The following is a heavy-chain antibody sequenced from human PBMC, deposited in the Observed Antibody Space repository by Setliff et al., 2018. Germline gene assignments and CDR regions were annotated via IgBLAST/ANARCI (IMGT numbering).Heavy chain of an antibody. CDR2: INTNTGNP. CDR3: ARGVYEYSYGYRGHYYYYMDV. Sequence: ASVKVSCKASGYMFTTYAMSWIRQVPGQGFEWMGWINTNTGNPIYVQGFTGRFVFSLDTSVSTAYLQISSLKAEDTAVYYCARGVYEYSYGYRGHYYYYMDVWGKGATVTVSS. D-gene: IGHD3-16*01. CDR1: GYMFTTYA. J-gene: IGHJ6*03. V-gene: IGHV7-4-1*02.